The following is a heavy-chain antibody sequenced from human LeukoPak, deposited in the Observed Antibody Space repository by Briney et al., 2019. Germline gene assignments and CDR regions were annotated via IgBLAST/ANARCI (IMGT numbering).Heavy chain of an antibody. Sequence: VASVKVSCKVSAYTLTELSMHWVRQAPGKGLEWMGGFDPEDGETIYAQKFQGRVTMTEDTSTDTAYMELSSLRSEDTAVYYCATESWYASRQWFDPWGQGTLVTVSS. D-gene: IGHD6-13*01. V-gene: IGHV1-24*01. CDR1: AYTLTELS. CDR2: FDPEDGET. J-gene: IGHJ5*02. CDR3: ATESWYASRQWFDP.